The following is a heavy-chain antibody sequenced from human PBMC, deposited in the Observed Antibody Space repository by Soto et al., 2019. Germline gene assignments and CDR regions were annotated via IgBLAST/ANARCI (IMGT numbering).Heavy chain of an antibody. CDR3: ARGYYSSSWRVFDY. V-gene: IGHV1-2*02. J-gene: IGHJ4*01. Sequence: QVQLVQSGADVKKPGASVKVSCKTSGYTFSGYFMHWLRQAPGQGLEWMGWMNPNSGGTDYAQNFQGRVPMTWDTSISTAYMELSRQRSDDTAIYYCARGYYSSSWRVFDYWGHGTLVTVSS. CDR1: GYTFSGYF. D-gene: IGHD6-13*01. CDR2: MNPNSGGT.